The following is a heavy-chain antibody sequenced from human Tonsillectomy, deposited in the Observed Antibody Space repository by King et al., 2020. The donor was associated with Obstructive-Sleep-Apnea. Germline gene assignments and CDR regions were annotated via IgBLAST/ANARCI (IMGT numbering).Heavy chain of an antibody. CDR3: ARGETGTYYTYYFDY. V-gene: IGHV4-59*01. D-gene: IGHD3-10*01. CDR1: GGSISSYY. Sequence: PLQESGPGLVKPSETLSLTCTVSGGSISSYYWTWIRQPPGKGLEWIGYIYYRGSTNYNPSLKSRVSISVDTSKTQFSLKLSSVTAADTAVYYCARGETGTYYTYYFDYWGQGTLVTVSS. J-gene: IGHJ4*02. CDR2: IYYRGST.